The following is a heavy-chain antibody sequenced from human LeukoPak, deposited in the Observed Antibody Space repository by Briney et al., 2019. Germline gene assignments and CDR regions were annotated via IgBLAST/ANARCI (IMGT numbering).Heavy chain of an antibody. CDR1: GGSISSYY. D-gene: IGHD3-10*02. J-gene: IGHJ6*02. V-gene: IGHV4-59*01. Sequence: PSETLSLTCTVSGGSISSYYWSWIRQPPGKGLEWIGYIYYSGSTNYNPSLKSRVTISVDTSKNHFSLKLSSVTAADTAVYYCARTLTDDVRGVIIPYYYYGMDVWGQGTTVTVSS. CDR3: ARTLTDDVRGVIIPYYYYGMDV. CDR2: IYYSGST.